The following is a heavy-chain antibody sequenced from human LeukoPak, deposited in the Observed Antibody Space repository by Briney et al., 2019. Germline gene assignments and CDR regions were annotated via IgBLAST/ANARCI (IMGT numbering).Heavy chain of an antibody. D-gene: IGHD3-10*01. CDR1: GFTFSSYG. V-gene: IGHV3-30*02. J-gene: IGHJ4*02. CDR2: IRYDGSNK. CDR3: ARDQSYYYGAGSYQGY. Sequence: GGSLRLSCAASGFTFSSYGMHWVRQAPGKGLEWVAFIRYDGSNKYYADSVKGRFTISRDNSKNTLYLQMNSLRAEDTAVYYCARDQSYYYGAGSYQGYWGQGTLVTVSS.